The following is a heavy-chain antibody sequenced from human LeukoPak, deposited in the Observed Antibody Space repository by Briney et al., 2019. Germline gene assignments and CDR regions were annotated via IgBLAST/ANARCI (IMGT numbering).Heavy chain of an antibody. Sequence: SQTLSLTCAVSGGTIGSGGFSWSWIRLPPGKGLECIGYIYHSGITYYNPSLKSRVTISIDRSKNQFSLTLSSVTAADTAVYYCARGSGFYYGSGSPPTAVDVWGQGTTVTVSS. V-gene: IGHV4-30-2*01. CDR2: IYHSGIT. D-gene: IGHD3-10*01. CDR1: GGTIGSGGFS. CDR3: ARGSGFYYGSGSPPTAVDV. J-gene: IGHJ6*02.